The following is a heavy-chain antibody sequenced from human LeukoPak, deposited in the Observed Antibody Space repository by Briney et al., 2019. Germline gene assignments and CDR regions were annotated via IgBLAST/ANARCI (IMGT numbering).Heavy chain of an antibody. CDR1: GGSISSSSYY. V-gene: IGHV4-39*07. CDR2: ISQSGST. J-gene: IGHJ3*02. CDR3: ARALGAFDI. Sequence: SETLSLTCTVSGGSISSSSYYWGWIRQPPGKGLEWIGEISQSGSTNYNPSLKSRVNISLDTSENQFSLKLSSVTAADTAVYYCARALGAFDIWGQGTMVTVSS.